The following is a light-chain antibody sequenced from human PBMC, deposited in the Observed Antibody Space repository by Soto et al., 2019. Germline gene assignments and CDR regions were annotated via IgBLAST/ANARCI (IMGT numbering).Light chain of an antibody. J-gene: IGKJ2*01. CDR1: QSISGW. Sequence: DIQMTQSHSTLSASVGDRVTISCRASQSISGWLAWYQQRAGKAPNVLIYDASSLESGVPSRFSGSESGTEFTLTISSLQPDDFATYYCQQYNNYPYTFGQGTKLEIK. CDR3: QQYNNYPYT. V-gene: IGKV1-5*01. CDR2: DAS.